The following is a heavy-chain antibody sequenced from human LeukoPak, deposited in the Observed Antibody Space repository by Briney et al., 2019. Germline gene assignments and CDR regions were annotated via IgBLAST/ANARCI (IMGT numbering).Heavy chain of an antibody. CDR1: GGSISTYY. CDR2: IYYSGST. Sequence: PSETLSLTCTVSGGSISTYYWSWIRQPPGKGPEWIGYIYYSGSTNYNPSLKSRVTTSVDTSKNQFSLKLSSVTAADTAVYYCARDTGTVVDYWGQGTLVTVSS. D-gene: IGHD4-23*01. CDR3: ARDTGTVVDY. J-gene: IGHJ4*02. V-gene: IGHV4-59*01.